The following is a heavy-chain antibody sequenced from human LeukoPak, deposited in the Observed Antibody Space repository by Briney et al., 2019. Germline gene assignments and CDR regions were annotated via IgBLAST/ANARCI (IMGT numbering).Heavy chain of an antibody. J-gene: IGHJ4*02. CDR2: IYYSGST. Sequence: SETLSLTCTVSGGSITSSYWSWIRQPPGKGLEWIGYIYYSGSTNYNPSLKSRVTISVDTSKNQFSLKLSSVTAADTAVYYCARVVDYDSSGYYSRYFDYWGQGTLVTVSS. CDR1: GGSITSSY. CDR3: ARVVDYDSSGYYSRYFDY. V-gene: IGHV4-59*01. D-gene: IGHD3-22*01.